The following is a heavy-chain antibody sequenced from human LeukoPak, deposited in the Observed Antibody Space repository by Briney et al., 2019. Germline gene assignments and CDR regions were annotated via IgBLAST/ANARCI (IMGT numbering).Heavy chain of an antibody. D-gene: IGHD6-13*01. J-gene: IGHJ4*02. CDR3: ARDSFLAAAGGFDY. Sequence: QTGGSLRLSCAASGFTFSSCAMSWVRQAPGKGLEWVANIKQDGSEKYYVDSVKGRFTVSRDNAKNSLYLQMNSLRAEDTAVYYCARDSFLAAAGGFDYWGQGTLVTVSS. CDR1: GFTFSSCA. CDR2: IKQDGSEK. V-gene: IGHV3-7*01.